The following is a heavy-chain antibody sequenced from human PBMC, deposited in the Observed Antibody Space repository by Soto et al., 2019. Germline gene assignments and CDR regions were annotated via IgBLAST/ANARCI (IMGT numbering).Heavy chain of an antibody. J-gene: IGHJ6*02. Sequence: QVKLVQSGAEVKKPGASVKVSCKASGYTFTSYDINWVRQATGQGLEWMGWMNPNSGNTGYAQKFQGRVTMTRNTSRSTAYMELSSLRSEETAVYYCARWPDGYYYYCRDVGGQGTTVTVSS. CDR2: MNPNSGNT. CDR1: GYTFTSYD. V-gene: IGHV1-8*01. CDR3: ARWPDGYYYYCRDV.